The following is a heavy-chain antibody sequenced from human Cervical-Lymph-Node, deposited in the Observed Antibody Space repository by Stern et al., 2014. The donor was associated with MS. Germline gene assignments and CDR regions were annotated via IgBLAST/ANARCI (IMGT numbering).Heavy chain of an antibody. V-gene: IGHV1-69*01. CDR3: ARDGRHRDNYGLDV. Sequence: EHLVESGAEVKKPGSSVKVSCQASGGTFNVYAINWLRQAPGQGLEWMGGIIPIFGTANYAQKFQGRVTITADESTRTSSMQLSSLRSNDTAVYYCARDGRHRDNYGLDVWGQGTTVIVSS. J-gene: IGHJ6*02. CDR2: IIPIFGTA. D-gene: IGHD2-15*01. CDR1: GGTFNVYA.